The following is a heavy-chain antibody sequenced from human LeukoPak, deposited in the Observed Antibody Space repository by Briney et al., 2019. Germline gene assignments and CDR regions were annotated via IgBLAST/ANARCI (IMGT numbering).Heavy chain of an antibody. Sequence: PSETLSLTCTVSGASINSYYWSWIRQPPGKGPEWIGEINHSGSTNYNPSLRSRVTISVDTSKNQFSLKLSSVTAADTAVYYCARRTGTTTTRLRPAPQTYYYYYMDVWGKGTTVTVSS. J-gene: IGHJ6*03. CDR2: INHSGST. CDR3: ARRTGTTTTRLRPAPQTYYYYYMDV. CDR1: GASINSYY. V-gene: IGHV4-34*01. D-gene: IGHD1-7*01.